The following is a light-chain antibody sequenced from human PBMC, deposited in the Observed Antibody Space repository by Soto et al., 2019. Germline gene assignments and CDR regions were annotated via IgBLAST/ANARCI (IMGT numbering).Light chain of an antibody. CDR3: NSYTSSSTLV. J-gene: IGLJ2*01. V-gene: IGLV2-14*01. Sequence: HSALTQPASVSGSPGQSITISCTGTSSDVGGYNYVSWYQQHPGKVPKLMIYEVSNRPSGVSNRFSGSKSGNTASLTISGLQAEDEADYYCNSYTSSSTLVFGGGTKLTVL. CDR2: EVS. CDR1: SSDVGGYNY.